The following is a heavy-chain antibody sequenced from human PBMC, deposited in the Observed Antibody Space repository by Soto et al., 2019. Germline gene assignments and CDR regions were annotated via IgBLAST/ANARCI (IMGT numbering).Heavy chain of an antibody. D-gene: IGHD3-10*01. V-gene: IGHV1-8*01. CDR3: ARGVTMVRVFIITKKGIFFDY. CDR2: MNPNSGNT. J-gene: IGHJ4*02. CDR1: GYTFTSYD. Sequence: QVQLVQSGAEVKKPGASVKVSCKASGYTFTSYDINWVRQATGQGLEWMGWMNPNSGNTGYAQKVQGRVTMTRDTSRSPAYMELSSLRSDDTAVYYCARGVTMVRVFIITKKGIFFDYWGQGTLVTVSS.